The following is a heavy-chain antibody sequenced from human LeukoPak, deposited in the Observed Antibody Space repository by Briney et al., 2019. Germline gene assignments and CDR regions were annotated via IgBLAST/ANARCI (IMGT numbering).Heavy chain of an antibody. CDR2: INQSGFS. Sequence: PSETLSLTCTIYNGLFSGYYWSWIRQSPGKGLEWIGEINQSGFSKYDPSLKSRVTISIDTSMNQVSLKLTAVTAADTAVHYCASVKEVDDGHLPTWGQGTLVTVSS. J-gene: IGHJ5*02. V-gene: IGHV4-34*01. CDR3: ASVKEVDDGHLPT. CDR1: NGLFSGYY. D-gene: IGHD5/OR15-5a*01.